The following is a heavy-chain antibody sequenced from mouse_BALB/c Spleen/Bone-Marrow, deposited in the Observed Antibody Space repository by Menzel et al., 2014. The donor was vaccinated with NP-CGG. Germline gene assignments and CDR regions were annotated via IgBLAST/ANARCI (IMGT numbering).Heavy chain of an antibody. CDR3: ARCGDSTMITPLAY. D-gene: IGHD2-4*01. CDR1: GFAFSSYD. Sequence: EVNLVESGGGLVKPGGSLKLSCAASGFAFSSYDMSWVRQTPEKRLEWVAYISSGGGSTYYPDTVKGRFTISRDNAKNTLYLQMSSLKSEDTAMYYCARCGDSTMITPLAYWGQGTLVTVSA. J-gene: IGHJ3*01. CDR2: ISSGGGST. V-gene: IGHV5-12-1*01.